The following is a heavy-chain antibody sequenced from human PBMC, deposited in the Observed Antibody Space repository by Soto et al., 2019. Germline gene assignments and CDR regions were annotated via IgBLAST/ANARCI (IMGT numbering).Heavy chain of an antibody. V-gene: IGHV4-31*03. J-gene: IGHJ5*02. Sequence: QVQLQESGPGLVKPSQTLSLTCTVSGGSISSGGYYWSWIRQHPGKGLEWSGYIYYSGSTYYNPSLKSRVTISVDTSKNQFSLKLSSVTAADTAVYYCARDSPVGWFGEKTRSWFDPWGQGTLVTVSS. CDR3: ARDSPVGWFGEKTRSWFDP. CDR1: GGSISSGGYY. CDR2: IYYSGST. D-gene: IGHD3-10*01.